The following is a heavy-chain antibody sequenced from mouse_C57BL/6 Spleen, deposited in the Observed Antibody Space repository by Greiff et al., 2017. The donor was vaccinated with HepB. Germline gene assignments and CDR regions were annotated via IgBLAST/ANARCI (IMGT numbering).Heavy chain of an antibody. CDR1: GYTFTSYG. V-gene: IGHV1-81*01. D-gene: IGHD2-5*01. CDR3: ARRGSNYPYFDY. J-gene: IGHJ2*01. Sequence: QVQLQQSGAELARPGASVKLSCKASGYTFTSYGISWVKQRTGQGLEWIGEIYPRSGNTYYNEKFKGKATLTADKSSSTAYMELRSLTSEDSAVYFCARRGSNYPYFDYWGQGTTLTVSS. CDR2: IYPRSGNT.